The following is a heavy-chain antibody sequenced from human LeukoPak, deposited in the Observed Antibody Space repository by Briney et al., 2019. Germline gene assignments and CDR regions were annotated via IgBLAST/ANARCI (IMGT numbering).Heavy chain of an antibody. CDR1: GDSISSYY. Sequence: SETLSLTCTVSGDSISSYYWSWIRQPPGKGLEWIGYIFYSGSTNYNSSLKSRVTISVDTPKNQFSLKLSSVTAADTAVYYRARQIASPTYYYYYFGMDVWGQGTTVTVSS. D-gene: IGHD2-2*01. CDR2: IFYSGST. V-gene: IGHV4-59*08. CDR3: ARQIASPTYYYYYFGMDV. J-gene: IGHJ6*02.